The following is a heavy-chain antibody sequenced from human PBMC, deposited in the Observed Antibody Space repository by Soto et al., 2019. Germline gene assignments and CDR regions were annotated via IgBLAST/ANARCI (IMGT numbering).Heavy chain of an antibody. Sequence: SETLSLTCAVYGGSFSGYYWSWIRQPPGKGLEWIGEINHSGSTNYNPSLKSRVTISVDTSKNQFSLKLSSVTAADTAVYYCARGHTIFGVVITPYYYYMDVWGKGTTVT. CDR3: ARGHTIFGVVITPYYYYMDV. J-gene: IGHJ6*03. D-gene: IGHD3-3*01. CDR1: GGSFSGYY. V-gene: IGHV4-34*01. CDR2: INHSGST.